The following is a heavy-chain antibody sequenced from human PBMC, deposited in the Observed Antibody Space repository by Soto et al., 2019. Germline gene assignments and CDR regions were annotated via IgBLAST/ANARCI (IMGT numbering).Heavy chain of an antibody. V-gene: IGHV3-21*01. D-gene: IGHD3-3*01. CDR3: ARDLSTVTIFGWEYGMDV. Sequence: VGSLRLSCAASGFSFNNYTMNWVRQAPGKGLEWVSSISITSSHIYYADSVRGRFTISRDNAKNSLHLQMNSLRAEDTAVYYCARDLSTVTIFGWEYGMDVCGQRTAVTVSS. CDR2: ISITSSHI. CDR1: GFSFNNYT. J-gene: IGHJ6*02.